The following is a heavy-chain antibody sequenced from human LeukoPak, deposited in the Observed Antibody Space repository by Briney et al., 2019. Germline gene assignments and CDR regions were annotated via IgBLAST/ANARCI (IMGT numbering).Heavy chain of an antibody. J-gene: IGHJ4*02. CDR2: LSGSGGST. D-gene: IGHD5-18*01. CDR1: GFTFNNYA. V-gene: IGHV3-23*01. CDR3: AKEGYSYGPFDY. Sequence: GGSLRLSCAASGFTFNNYAMSWVRQAPGKGLEWVSGLSGSGGSTYYADSVKGRFTISRDNSKNTLYLQMNSLRAEDTAVYYCAKEGYSYGPFDYWGQGTLVTVSS.